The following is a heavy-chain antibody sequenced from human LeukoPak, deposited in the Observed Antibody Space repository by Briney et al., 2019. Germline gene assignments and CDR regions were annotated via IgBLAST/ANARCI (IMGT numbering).Heavy chain of an antibody. Sequence: GGSLRLSCAASGFTFSSYSMNWVRQAPGKGLEWVASISSSSSYIYYADSVKGRFTISRDNAKNSLYLQMNSLRAEDTAVYYCARCSDSISQVDVWGKGTSVTVSS. D-gene: IGHD3-3*02. CDR3: ARCSDSISQVDV. CDR1: GFTFSSYS. V-gene: IGHV3-21*01. CDR2: ISSSSSYI. J-gene: IGHJ6*04.